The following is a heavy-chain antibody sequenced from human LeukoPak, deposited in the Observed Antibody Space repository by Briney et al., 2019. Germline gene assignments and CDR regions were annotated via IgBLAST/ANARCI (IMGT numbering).Heavy chain of an antibody. Sequence: GGSLRLSCAASEVTVTSNYLSWVRQAPGKGLQWVSAISGSGGSTYYADSVKGRFTISRDNSKNTLYLQMNSLRAEDTAVYYCARGKFDSSGYYIDYWGQGTLVTVSS. CDR2: ISGSGGST. CDR3: ARGKFDSSGYYIDY. J-gene: IGHJ4*02. D-gene: IGHD3-22*01. CDR1: EVTVTSNY. V-gene: IGHV3-23*01.